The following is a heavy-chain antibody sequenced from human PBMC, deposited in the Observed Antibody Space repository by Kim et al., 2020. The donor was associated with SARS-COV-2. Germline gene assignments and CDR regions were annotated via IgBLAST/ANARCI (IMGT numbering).Heavy chain of an antibody. V-gene: IGHV4-34*01. J-gene: IGHJ4*02. CDR3: ARGALRVRGVSRYFDY. CDR1: GGSFSGYY. Sequence: SETLSLTCAVYGGSFSGYYWSCIRQPPGKGLEWIGEINHSGSTNYNPSLKSRVTISVDTSKNQFSLWLSSVTAADTAVYYCARGALRVRGVSRYFDYWGQGTLVTVSS. CDR2: INHSGST. D-gene: IGHD3-10*01.